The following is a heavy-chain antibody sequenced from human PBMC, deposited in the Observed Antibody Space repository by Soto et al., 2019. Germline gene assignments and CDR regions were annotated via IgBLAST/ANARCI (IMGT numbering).Heavy chain of an antibody. J-gene: IGHJ5*02. CDR2: VNHSGEA. Sequence: QVELQQWGAGLLKPSATLSLTCGVYGGSFRNYYWIWVRQPPGRGLEWIGEVNHSGEATYNPSLQSRGTISLDTTNKPFFLKRTSVTAADTALYFWTRAERFPRAWFNPSCQGTQVTVAS. D-gene: IGHD3-3*01. CDR1: GGSFRNYY. V-gene: IGHV4-34*02. CDR3: TRAERFPRAWFNP.